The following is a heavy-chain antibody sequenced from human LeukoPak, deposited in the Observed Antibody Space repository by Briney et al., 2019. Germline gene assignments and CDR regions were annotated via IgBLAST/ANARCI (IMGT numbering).Heavy chain of an antibody. CDR2: ISSSSTYT. D-gene: IGHD3-3*01. CDR3: ATDTLRFRMDV. Sequence: GASLRLSCTVSGHPFSRFTLNWVRQSPGKGLEWVSSISSSSTYTYYADSVKGRFTISRDNAKHSLFLQMNSLRDDDTGVYFCATDTLRFRMDVWGKGTTVIVSS. V-gene: IGHV3-21*01. J-gene: IGHJ6*04. CDR1: GHPFSRFT.